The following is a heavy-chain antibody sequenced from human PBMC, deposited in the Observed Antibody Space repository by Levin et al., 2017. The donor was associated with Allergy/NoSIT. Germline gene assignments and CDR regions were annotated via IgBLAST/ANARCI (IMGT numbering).Heavy chain of an antibody. CDR2: IYSGGTT. D-gene: IGHD3-10*01. V-gene: IGHV3-53*01. CDR3: ASVRGTYYGSGSYWGGFDP. J-gene: IGHJ5*02. CDR1: GFTVSSNY. Sequence: PGESLKISCAASGFTVSSNYMTWVRQAPGKGLEWVSLIYSGGTTYYADSVKGRFTISRDNSKNTLYLQMNSLRAEDTAVYYCASVRGTYYGSGSYWGGFDPWGQGTLVTVSS.